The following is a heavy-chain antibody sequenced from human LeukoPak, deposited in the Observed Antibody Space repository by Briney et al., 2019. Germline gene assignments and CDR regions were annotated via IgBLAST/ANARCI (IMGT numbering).Heavy chain of an antibody. D-gene: IGHD2-2*01. CDR3: TTDIPKKYQLLSFDPFDY. CDR1: GFTFSNAW. CDR2: IKSKTDGGTT. Sequence: PGGSLRLSCAASGFTFSNAWMSWVRQAPGKGLEWVGRIKSKTDGGTTDYAAPVKGRFTISRDDSKNTLYLQMNSLKTEDTAVYYCTTDIPKKYQLLSFDPFDYWGQGTLVTVSS. J-gene: IGHJ4*02. V-gene: IGHV3-15*01.